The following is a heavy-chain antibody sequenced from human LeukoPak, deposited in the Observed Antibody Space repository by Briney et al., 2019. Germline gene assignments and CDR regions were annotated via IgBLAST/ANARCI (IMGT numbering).Heavy chain of an antibody. D-gene: IGHD5-24*01. CDR1: GCTFTGYY. CDR3: ARDRDGYKPGGFDY. CDR2: INPNSGGT. Sequence: ASVKVSSKASGCTFTGYYMHWVRQAPGQGLEWMGRINPNSGGTNYAQKFQGRVTMTRDTSISTAYMELSRLRSDDTAVYYCARDRDGYKPGGFDYWGQGTLVTVSS. J-gene: IGHJ4*02. V-gene: IGHV1-2*06.